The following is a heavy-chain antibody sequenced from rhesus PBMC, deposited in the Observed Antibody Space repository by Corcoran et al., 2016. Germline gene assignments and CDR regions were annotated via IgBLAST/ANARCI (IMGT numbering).Heavy chain of an antibody. CDR1: GASISSNY. Sequence: QVQLQESGPGLVKPLETLSLTCAASGASISSNYWSWIRQPPGKGLEWIGFSYGRGSSPRYNPSLKSRVTLTVDTSKSQFSLKLTFVTAADTAVYYCARGGNYFDYWGQGVLVTVSS. V-gene: IGHV4S11*01. J-gene: IGHJ4*01. CDR3: ARGGNYFDY. D-gene: IGHD3-34*01. CDR2: SYGRGSSP.